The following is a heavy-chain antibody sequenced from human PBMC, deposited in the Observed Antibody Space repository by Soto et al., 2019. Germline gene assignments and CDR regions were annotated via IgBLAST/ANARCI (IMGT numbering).Heavy chain of an antibody. D-gene: IGHD6-13*01. CDR3: ARHYHSSSWYKVYYYYGMDV. Sequence: PRGSLKISCKGSGYSFTSYWIGWVRQMPGKGLEWMGIIYPGDSDTRSSPSFQGQVTISADQSISTAYLQWSSLKASDTAMYYCARHYHSSSWYKVYYYYGMDVWGQGTTVTVSS. CDR2: IYPGDSDT. CDR1: GYSFTSYW. J-gene: IGHJ6*02. V-gene: IGHV5-51*01.